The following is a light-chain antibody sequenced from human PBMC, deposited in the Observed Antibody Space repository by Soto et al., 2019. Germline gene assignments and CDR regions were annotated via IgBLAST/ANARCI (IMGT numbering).Light chain of an antibody. J-gene: IGLJ2*01. CDR3: CSYTSNSTLV. Sequence: QSALTQPASVSGSPGQSIIISCSGTSSDIGGYNYVSWYQQHPGKAPKLMIYDVTNRPSGVSNRFSGSKSGITASLTISGLQAEDESDYYCCSYTSNSTLVFGGGTNLTVL. CDR2: DVT. CDR1: SSDIGGYNY. V-gene: IGLV2-14*03.